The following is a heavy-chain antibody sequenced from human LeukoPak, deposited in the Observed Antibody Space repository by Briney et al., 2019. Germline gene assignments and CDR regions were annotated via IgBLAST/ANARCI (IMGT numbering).Heavy chain of an antibody. V-gene: IGHV4-34*01. Sequence: SETLSLTCAVHGGSFSGYYWSWIRQPPGKGLEWIGEINHSGSTNYNPSLKSRVTISVDTSKNQFRLKLSSVTAADTAVYYCASPLAAARYDAFDIWGQGTMVTVSS. CDR3: ASPLAAARYDAFDI. CDR2: INHSGST. CDR1: GGSFSGYY. D-gene: IGHD6-13*01. J-gene: IGHJ3*02.